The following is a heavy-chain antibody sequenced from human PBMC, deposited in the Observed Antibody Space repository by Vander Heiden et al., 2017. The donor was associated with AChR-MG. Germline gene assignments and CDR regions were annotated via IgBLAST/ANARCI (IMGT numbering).Heavy chain of an antibody. J-gene: IGHJ4*02. D-gene: IGHD6-13*01. V-gene: IGHV1-18*01. CDR2: ISAYNGNT. CDR3: ARVVGGPILEPEPLGNLDY. CDR1: GYTFTSYG. Sequence: QVQLVQSGAEVKKPGASVKVSCKASGYTFTSYGISWVRQAPGQGLEWMGWISAYNGNTNYAQKLQGRVTMTTETSTSTAYMELRSLRSDDKDVYYCARVVGGPILEPEPLGNLDYWGQGNLVTVSS.